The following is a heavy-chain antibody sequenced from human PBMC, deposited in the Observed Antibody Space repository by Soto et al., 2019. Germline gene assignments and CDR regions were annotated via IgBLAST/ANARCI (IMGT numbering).Heavy chain of an antibody. Sequence: PGGSLRLSCAASGFTFGDLGMSWVRHVPGKGLEWVCVIGWSYGSTYYVDSVKGRFTISRDNSKNTLNLQMNSLRAEDTAVYYCARRSSSWYFDYWGQGTLVTVSS. J-gene: IGHJ4*02. CDR3: ARRSSSWYFDY. D-gene: IGHD6-13*01. V-gene: IGHV3-23*01. CDR2: IGWSYGST. CDR1: GFTFGDLG.